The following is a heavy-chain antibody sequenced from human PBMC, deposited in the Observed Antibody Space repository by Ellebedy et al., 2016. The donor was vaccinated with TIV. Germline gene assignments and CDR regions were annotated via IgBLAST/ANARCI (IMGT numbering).Heavy chain of an antibody. V-gene: IGHV1-69*13. CDR1: GGTFSSYA. Sequence: SVKVSXKASGGTFSSYAISWVRQAPGQGLEWMGGIIPIFGTANYAQKFQGRVTITADESTSTAYMELSSLRSEDTAVYYCARDEEAAAGTFDNWFDPWGQGTLVTVSS. CDR3: ARDEEAAAGTFDNWFDP. CDR2: IIPIFGTA. D-gene: IGHD6-13*01. J-gene: IGHJ5*02.